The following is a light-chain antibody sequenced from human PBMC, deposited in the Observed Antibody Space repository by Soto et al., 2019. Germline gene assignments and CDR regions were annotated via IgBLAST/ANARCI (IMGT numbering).Light chain of an antibody. CDR2: EVS. V-gene: IGLV2-14*01. CDR3: SSYTISTTLVV. Sequence: QSVLTQPASVSGSPGQSITISCTGTSSDVGDYNYVSWYQKHPGKAPKLMIYEVSNRPSGVSNRFSGSKSGNTASLTISGLQAEDEADYYCSSYTISTTLVVFGGGTKLTVL. CDR1: SSDVGDYNY. J-gene: IGLJ2*01.